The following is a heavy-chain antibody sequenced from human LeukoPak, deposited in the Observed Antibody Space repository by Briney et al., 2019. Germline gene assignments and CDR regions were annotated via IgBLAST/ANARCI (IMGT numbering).Heavy chain of an antibody. CDR3: ATGTSGSYYVGIVRPIDY. J-gene: IGHJ4*02. CDR2: FDPDEGET. V-gene: IGHV1-24*01. Sequence: ASVKVSCKVSGYTLTELPIHWVRQAPGKGLEWMGGFDPDEGETVYAPMFQGRVTMTEDTSSDTASMELSSLRSEDTAVYYCATGTSGSYYVGIVRPIDYWGQGTLVTVSS. D-gene: IGHD1-26*01. CDR1: GYTLTELP.